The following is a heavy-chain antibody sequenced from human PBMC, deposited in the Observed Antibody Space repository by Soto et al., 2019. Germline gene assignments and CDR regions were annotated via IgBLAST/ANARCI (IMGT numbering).Heavy chain of an antibody. CDR1: GGPFSSYA. J-gene: IGHJ5*02. CDR3: ADAHLDYYDSSGYYSYNWFDP. Sequence: ASVKVSCKASGGPFSSYAISWVRQAPGQGLEWMGGIIPIFGTANYAQKFQGRVTITADESTSTAYMELSSLRSEDTAVYYCADAHLDYYDSSGYYSYNWFDPWGQGTLVTVSS. D-gene: IGHD3-22*01. V-gene: IGHV1-69*13. CDR2: IIPIFGTA.